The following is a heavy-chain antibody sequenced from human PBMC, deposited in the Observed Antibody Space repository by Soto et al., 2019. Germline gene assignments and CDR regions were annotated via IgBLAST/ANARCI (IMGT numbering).Heavy chain of an antibody. CDR1: GGTFSSYT. D-gene: IGHD2-2*01. V-gene: IGHV1-69*02. CDR3: ARSCSRSSTSCYEVYYYYMDV. CDR2: IIPILGIA. J-gene: IGHJ6*03. Sequence: GASVKVSCKASGGTFSSYTISWVRQAPGQGLEWMGRIIPILGIANYAQKFQGRVTITADKSTSTAYMELSSLRSEDTAVYYCARSCSRSSTSCYEVYYYYMDVWGKGTTVTVSS.